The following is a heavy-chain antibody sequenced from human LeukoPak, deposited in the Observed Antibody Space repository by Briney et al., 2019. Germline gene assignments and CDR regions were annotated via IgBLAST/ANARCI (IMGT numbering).Heavy chain of an antibody. D-gene: IGHD3-16*02. CDR1: GFTFSSYE. J-gene: IGHJ3*02. CDR2: ISSSGSTI. V-gene: IGHV3-48*03. Sequence: GGSLRLSCAASGFTFSSYEMNWVRQAPGKGLEWVSYISSSGSTIYYADSVKGRFTISRDNAKNSLYLQMNSLRAEDTAVYYCARDQGGYTPDAFDIWGQGTMVTVSS. CDR3: ARDQGGYTPDAFDI.